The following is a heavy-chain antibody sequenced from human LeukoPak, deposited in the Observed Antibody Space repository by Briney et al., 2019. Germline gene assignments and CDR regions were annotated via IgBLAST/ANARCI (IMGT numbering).Heavy chain of an antibody. CDR1: GGTFSSYA. V-gene: IGHV1-69*01. D-gene: IGHD3-22*01. Sequence: SVKVSCKASGGTFSSYAISWVRQAPGQGLEWMGGIIPIFGKANYAQKFQGRVTITADESTSTAYMELSSLRSEDTAVYYCARDSRDYYDSSGYYREYFQHWGQGTLVTVSS. CDR3: ARDSRDYYDSSGYYREYFQH. CDR2: IIPIFGKA. J-gene: IGHJ1*01.